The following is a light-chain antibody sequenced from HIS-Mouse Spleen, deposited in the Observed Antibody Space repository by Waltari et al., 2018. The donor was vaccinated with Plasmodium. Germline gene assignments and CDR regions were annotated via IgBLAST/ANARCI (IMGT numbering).Light chain of an antibody. Sequence: DIQMTQSPSSLSASVGDRVTITCRASQSISSYLNWYQQKPGKDPKLLIYAASSLQSGVPSRFSGSGSGTDFTLTISRLEPEDFAVYYCQQYGSSPITFGQGTRLEIK. CDR3: QQYGSSPIT. V-gene: IGKV1-39*01. CDR1: QSISSY. J-gene: IGKJ5*01. CDR2: AAS.